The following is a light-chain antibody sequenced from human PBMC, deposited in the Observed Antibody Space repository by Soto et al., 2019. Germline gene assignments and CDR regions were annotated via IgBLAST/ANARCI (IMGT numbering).Light chain of an antibody. Sequence: QSALTQPPSVSGSPGQSVTISCTGTSSDIGSYNRVSWYQQAPGTAPKVMIYEVSNRPSGVPDRFSGSKSGNTASLTISGLQAEDEADYYCSSCTTNSPYVFGTGTKLTVL. V-gene: IGLV2-18*02. J-gene: IGLJ1*01. CDR2: EVS. CDR3: SSCTTNSPYV. CDR1: SSDIGSYNR.